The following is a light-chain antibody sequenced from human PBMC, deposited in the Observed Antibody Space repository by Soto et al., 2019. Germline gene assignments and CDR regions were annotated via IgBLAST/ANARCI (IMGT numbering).Light chain of an antibody. CDR3: QQLNSYLIT. V-gene: IGKV1-33*01. CDR2: DAS. CDR1: QDISNY. Sequence: DIQMTQSPSSLSPSVGDRVTITCQASQDISNYLNWYQQKPGKAPKXLIYDASNLETGVPSRFSGSGSGTEFTLTISSLQPEDVETYYCQQLNSYLITFGQGTRLEI. J-gene: IGKJ5*01.